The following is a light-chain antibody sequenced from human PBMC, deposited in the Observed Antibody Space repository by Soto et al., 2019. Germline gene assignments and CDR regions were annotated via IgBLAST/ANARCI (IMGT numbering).Light chain of an antibody. Sequence: DIQMTQSPSTLSGSVGDRVTITCRASQTMSSWLAWYQQKPGKAPKLLIYKASTLKSGVPSRFSGSGSRTEFPIPLSSRQPDDFTTYYSEHYNRYPRTVGPGGKVDSK. CDR2: KAS. V-gene: IGKV1-5*03. CDR1: QTMSSW. CDR3: EHYNRYPRT. J-gene: IGKJ3*01.